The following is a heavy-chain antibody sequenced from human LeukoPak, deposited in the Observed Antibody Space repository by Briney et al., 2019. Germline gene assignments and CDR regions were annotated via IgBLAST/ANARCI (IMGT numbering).Heavy chain of an antibody. CDR1: GFTFSDYN. J-gene: IGHJ4*02. D-gene: IGHD5-18*01. CDR2: ISRSGSTK. CDR3: ARDSPDHSYAYALGN. V-gene: IGHV3-11*04. Sequence: PGGSLRLSCAASGFTFSDYNMRWIRQAPGKGLEWVSSISRSGSTKYYADSVKGRSTISRDNAKNSLYLQMNSLRAEDTAVYYCARDSPDHSYAYALGNWGQGTLVTVSS.